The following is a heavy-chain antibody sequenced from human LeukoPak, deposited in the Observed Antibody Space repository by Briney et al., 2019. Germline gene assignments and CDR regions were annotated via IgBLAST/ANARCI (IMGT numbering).Heavy chain of an antibody. CDR2: IYSGGST. CDR3: ARVERDIVFPHVFDY. CDR1: GFTVSSNY. V-gene: IGHV3-66*01. Sequence: GGSLRLSCAASGFTVSSNYMSWVRQAPGKGLEWVSVIYSGGSTYYADSVKGRFTISRDNSKNTLYLQMNSLRAEDTAVYYCARVERDIVFPHVFDYWGQGTLVTVSS. J-gene: IGHJ4*02. D-gene: IGHD2-15*01.